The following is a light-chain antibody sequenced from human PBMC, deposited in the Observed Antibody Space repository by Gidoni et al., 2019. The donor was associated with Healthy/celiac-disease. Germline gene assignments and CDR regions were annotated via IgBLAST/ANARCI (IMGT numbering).Light chain of an antibody. CDR2: EAS. CDR1: QSVSSY. J-gene: IGKJ2*01. Sequence: VLTQSPATLSLSPGERATLPCRASQSVSSYLAWYQQKPGQAPRLRIYEASNRATGIPARFSGSESGTDFALTISSLEPEEFAVYYCQQRSNWPSFGQGTKLEIK. CDR3: QQRSNWPS. V-gene: IGKV3-11*01.